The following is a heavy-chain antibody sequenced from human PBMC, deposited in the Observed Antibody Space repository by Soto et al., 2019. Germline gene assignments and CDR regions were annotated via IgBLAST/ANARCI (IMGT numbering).Heavy chain of an antibody. CDR1: GGSISSYS. V-gene: IGHV4-59*01. J-gene: IGHJ5*02. CDR2: TYYSGST. D-gene: IGHD3-10*01. CDR3: ASYASGSYPRFDP. Sequence: QVQLQESGPGLVKPSETLSLTCTVSGGSISSYSWSWIRQPPGEGLEWLGYTYYSGSTNYNHSLKSRVTISVDTSKNQFSRKLSSVTAADTAVYDCASYASGSYPRFDPWGQGTLVTVSS.